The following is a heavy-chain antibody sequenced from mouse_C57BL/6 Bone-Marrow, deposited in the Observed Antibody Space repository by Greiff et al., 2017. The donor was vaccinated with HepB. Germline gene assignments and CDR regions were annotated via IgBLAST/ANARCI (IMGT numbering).Heavy chain of an antibody. CDR1: GFTFSSYG. Sequence: EVKLVESGGDLVKPGGSLKFSCAASGFTFSSYGMSWVRQTPDKRLEWVATISSGGSYTYYPDSVKGRFTISRDNAKNTLYLQMSSLKSEDTAMYYCARVDYYGRGAMDYWGQGTSVTVSS. V-gene: IGHV5-6*01. CDR2: ISSGGSYT. CDR3: ARVDYYGRGAMDY. J-gene: IGHJ4*01. D-gene: IGHD1-1*01.